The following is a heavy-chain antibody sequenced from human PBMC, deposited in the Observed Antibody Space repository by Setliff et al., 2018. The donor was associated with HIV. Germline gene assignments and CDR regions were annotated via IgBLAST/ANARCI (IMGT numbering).Heavy chain of an antibody. CDR3: ARGAVAGKFNYFDY. J-gene: IGHJ4*02. D-gene: IGHD6-19*01. CDR2: IYTSGST. Sequence: SETLSLTCTVSGGSISSGSYYWSWIRQPAGKGLEWIGRIYTSGSTNYNPSLKSRVTISIDKSTNQFSLKLSSVTAADTAVYYCARGAVAGKFNYFDYWGQGTLVTVSS. CDR1: GGSISSGSYY. V-gene: IGHV4-61*02.